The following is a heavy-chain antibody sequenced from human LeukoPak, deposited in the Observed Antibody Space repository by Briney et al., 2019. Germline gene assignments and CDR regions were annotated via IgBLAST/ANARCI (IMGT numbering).Heavy chain of an antibody. Sequence: GGSLRLSCAASGFTFSSYGMHWVRQAPGKGLEWVAFIRYDGSNKYYADSVKGRFTISRDNSKNTLYLQMNSLRAEDTAVYYCAKDLGSTIFGDTYYYYYYMDVWGKGTTVTVSS. J-gene: IGHJ6*03. D-gene: IGHD3-3*01. CDR3: AKDLGSTIFGDTYYYYYYMDV. CDR1: GFTFSSYG. CDR2: IRYDGSNK. V-gene: IGHV3-30*02.